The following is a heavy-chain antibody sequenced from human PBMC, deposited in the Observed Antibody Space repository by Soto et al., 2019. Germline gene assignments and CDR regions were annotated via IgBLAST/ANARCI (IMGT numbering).Heavy chain of an antibody. CDR2: IGAYNGNT. Sequence: QVQLVQSGAEVKKPGASVKVSCKASGYTFTSYGISWVRQAPGQGLEWMGWIGAYNGNTNYAQKLQGRVTMTTDTSTSTAYMELRSLRSDDTAVYYCARDSQLVYYYYYGMDVWGQGTTVTVSS. D-gene: IGHD6-13*01. J-gene: IGHJ6*02. V-gene: IGHV1-18*01. CDR1: GYTFTSYG. CDR3: ARDSQLVYYYYYGMDV.